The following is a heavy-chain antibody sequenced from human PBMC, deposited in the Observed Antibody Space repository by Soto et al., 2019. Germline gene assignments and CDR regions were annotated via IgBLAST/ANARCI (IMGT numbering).Heavy chain of an antibody. CDR3: GRDLTSNANCIDP. CDR2: IYYTGKT. CDR1: GDPLHIGGYY. D-gene: IGHD2-2*01. V-gene: IGHV4-31*03. J-gene: IGHJ5*02. Sequence: PSECMSLTCSVSGDPLHIGGYYWTWIRQRPGEGLEWMGYIYYTGKTYYNPSLESRLTMSVDKSKNQFSLKLNSVTAADTAVYYCGRDLTSNANCIDPWGQGTLVTVSS.